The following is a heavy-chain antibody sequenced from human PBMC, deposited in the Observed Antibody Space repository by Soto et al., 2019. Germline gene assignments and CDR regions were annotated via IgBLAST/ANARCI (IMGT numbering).Heavy chain of an antibody. D-gene: IGHD2-2*01. J-gene: IGHJ4*02. CDR1: GFVFSTYI. Sequence: EVQLVESGGGLVKPGGSLRLSCAASGFVFSTYIMNWVRQAPGKGLEWVSSISSSTIPSYIYYADSVKGRFTISRDNVQNSLYLQMDSLRPEDTGVYYCVRNPSDRDCSTTSCNIWGQGTLVTVSS. CDR2: ISSSTIPSYI. CDR3: VRNPSDRDCSTTSCNI. V-gene: IGHV3-21*02.